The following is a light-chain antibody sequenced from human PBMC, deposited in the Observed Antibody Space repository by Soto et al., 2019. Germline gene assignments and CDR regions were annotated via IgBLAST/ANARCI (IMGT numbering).Light chain of an antibody. CDR3: LEALQIPWT. J-gene: IGKJ1*01. V-gene: IGKV2-28*01. CDR2: LSS. CDR1: QSLLNTNGYYY. Sequence: IVMTQSPLSLAVTPGEPASISCRSSQSLLNTNGYYYLDWYVQKPGQSPQLLIYLSSNRAPGVPDRFSGSGSGTDFTLKISRVEAEDVGFYYCLEALQIPWTFGQGTKVEIK.